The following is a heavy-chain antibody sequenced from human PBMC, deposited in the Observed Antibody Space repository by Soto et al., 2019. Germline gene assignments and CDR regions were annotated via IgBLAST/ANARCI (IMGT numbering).Heavy chain of an antibody. CDR2: ISGSGGST. D-gene: IGHD3-10*01. CDR3: AKGWLLWFGELFWFDP. V-gene: IGHV3-23*01. Sequence: GGSLRLSCAASGFTFSSYAMSWVRQAPGKGLEWVSAISGSGGSTYYADSVKGRFTISRDNSKNTLYLQMNSLRAEDTAVYYCAKGWLLWFGELFWFDPWGQGTLVTVSS. CDR1: GFTFSSYA. J-gene: IGHJ5*02.